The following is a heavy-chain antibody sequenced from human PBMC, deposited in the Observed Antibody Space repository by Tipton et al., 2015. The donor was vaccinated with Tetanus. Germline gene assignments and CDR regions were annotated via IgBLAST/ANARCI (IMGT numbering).Heavy chain of an antibody. D-gene: IGHD3-10*01. J-gene: IGHJ4*02. CDR2: MFYGGSP. Sequence: TLSLTCTVSGGSVSSGSYYWSWIRQRPGKGLEWIGYMFYGGSPKYNPSLKSQVTILVDKSKNQLSLKLRSVTAADTAVYFCARDPYYNGGGYFDYWGQGTLVTVSS. CDR1: GGSVSSGSYY. V-gene: IGHV4-61*01. CDR3: ARDPYYNGGGYFDY.